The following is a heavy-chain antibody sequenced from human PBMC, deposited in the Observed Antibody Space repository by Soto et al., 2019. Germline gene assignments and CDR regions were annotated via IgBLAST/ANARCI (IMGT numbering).Heavy chain of an antibody. CDR3: AKEGGGRWLLNSLGN. CDR1: GFTFSNFA. V-gene: IGHV3-23*01. J-gene: IGHJ4*02. CDR2: ISGSGGST. Sequence: EVQLLESGGGLVQPGGYLRLSCAASGFTFSNFAMSWVRQAPGKGLEWVSGISGSGGSTYYAGSVKGRFTISRDNSKNTLYVQMNSLRVEDTAVYYCAKEGGGRWLLNSLGNWGQGTLVTVSS. D-gene: IGHD6-19*01.